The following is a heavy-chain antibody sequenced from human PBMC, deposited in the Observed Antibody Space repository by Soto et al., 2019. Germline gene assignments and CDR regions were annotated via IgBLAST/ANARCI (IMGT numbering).Heavy chain of an antibody. CDR2: ISYDGSDQ. D-gene: IGHD6-19*01. CDR3: AKETLSGWRTLDY. Sequence: PGGSLRLSCAVSGFTFSSFGMDWVRQAPGKGLEWVALISYDGSDQYYADSVKGRFTISRDNSKNTLFLEMNSLRPEDTAVYYCAKETLSGWRTLDYWGQGTPVTVSS. J-gene: IGHJ4*02. CDR1: GFTFSSFG. V-gene: IGHV3-30*18.